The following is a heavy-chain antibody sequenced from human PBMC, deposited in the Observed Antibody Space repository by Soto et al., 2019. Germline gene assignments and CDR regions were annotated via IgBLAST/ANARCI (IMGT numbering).Heavy chain of an antibody. Sequence: ASVKVSCKASGYTFTSYGISWVRQAPGQGLEWMGWISAHNGNTDYAQKFQGRVTMTTDTSTSTASMELRSLRPDDTAVYYCARGSYISSWYSLDYWGQGTLVTVSS. CDR1: GYTFTSYG. V-gene: IGHV1-18*04. CDR2: ISAHNGNT. J-gene: IGHJ4*02. CDR3: ARGSYISSWYSLDY. D-gene: IGHD6-13*01.